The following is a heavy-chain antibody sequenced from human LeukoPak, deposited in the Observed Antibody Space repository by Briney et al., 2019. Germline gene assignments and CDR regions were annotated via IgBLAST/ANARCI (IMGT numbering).Heavy chain of an antibody. CDR1: GFTFSSYG. Sequence: GGSLRLSCAASGFTFSSYGMHWVRQAPGKGLEWVAFTRYDGRKEYYADSVKGRFTISRDNSKNTVYLQMNSLRPEDTAVYYCAKGFSSGWLDYWGQGTLVTVSS. CDR3: AKGFSSGWLDY. CDR2: TRYDGRKE. V-gene: IGHV3-30*02. J-gene: IGHJ4*02. D-gene: IGHD6-19*01.